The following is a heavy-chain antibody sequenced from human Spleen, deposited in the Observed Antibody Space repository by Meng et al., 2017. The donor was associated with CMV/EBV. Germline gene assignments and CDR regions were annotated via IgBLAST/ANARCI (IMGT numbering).Heavy chain of an antibody. V-gene: IGHV3-13*01. Sequence: GESLKISCAASGFTFSDYDMHWVRQVPGKGLEWVSAIGTLHDTYYPGSVKGRFTISRDNSKNTLYLQMNSLRAEDTAVYFCARDRIPPILSIAGYYGMDVWGQGTTVTVSS. J-gene: IGHJ6*02. CDR3: ARDRIPPILSIAGYYGMDV. D-gene: IGHD3-3*02. CDR1: GFTFSDYD. CDR2: IGTLHDT.